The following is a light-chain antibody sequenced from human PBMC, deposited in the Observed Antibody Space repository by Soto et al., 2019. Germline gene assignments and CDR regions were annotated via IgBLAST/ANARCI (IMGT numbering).Light chain of an antibody. CDR2: EVN. CDR1: TSDIGGYNY. Sequence: QSALPQPHSASGSPGQSVAISCTGTTSDIGGYNYVSWYQQHPGKAPQLMIYEVNKRPSGVPDRFSGSKSGNTASLTVSGLQAEDEADYYCSSQGGNSPYVLGTGTKLTVL. CDR3: SSQGGNSPYV. V-gene: IGLV2-8*01. J-gene: IGLJ1*01.